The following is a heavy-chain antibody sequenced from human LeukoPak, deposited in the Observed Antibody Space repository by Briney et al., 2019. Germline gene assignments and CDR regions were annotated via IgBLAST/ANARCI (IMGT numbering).Heavy chain of an antibody. CDR2: IKQDGSEK. V-gene: IGHV3-7*01. J-gene: IGHJ4*02. Sequence: GGSLRLSCAASGFNFSSYWMSWVRQAPGKGLEWVANIKQDGSEKYYVDSVKGRFTISRDNAKNSLYLQMNSLRAEDTAVYYCARDLANYYYDSSGLGLYLDYWGQGTLVTVSS. CDR1: GFNFSSYW. D-gene: IGHD3-22*01. CDR3: ARDLANYYYDSSGLGLYLDY.